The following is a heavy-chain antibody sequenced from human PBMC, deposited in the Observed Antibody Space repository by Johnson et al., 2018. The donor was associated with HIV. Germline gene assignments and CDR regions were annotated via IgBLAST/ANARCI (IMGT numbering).Heavy chain of an antibody. CDR1: GFTFSSYA. CDR3: AREGAWEVRPGAFDI. J-gene: IGHJ3*02. CDR2: ISYDGSNK. V-gene: IGHV3-30*14. D-gene: IGHD1-26*01. Sequence: QVQLVESGGGVVQRGGSLRLSCAASGFTFSSYAMHWVRQAPGKGLEWVAVISYDGSNKYYADSVKGRFTISRDNSKNTLYLQMNSLRAEDTAVYHCAREGAWEVRPGAFDIWGQGTTVTVSS.